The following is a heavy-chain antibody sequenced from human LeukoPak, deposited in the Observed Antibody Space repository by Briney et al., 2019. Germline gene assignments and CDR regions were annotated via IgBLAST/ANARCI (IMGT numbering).Heavy chain of an antibody. CDR2: INPNSGGT. D-gene: IGHD6-13*01. J-gene: IGHJ4*02. CDR1: GYTFTGYY. V-gene: IGHV1-2*02. CDR3: ARGLAFWGGIAAAGNDADY. Sequence: ASVKVSCKASGYTFTGYYMHWVRQAPGQGLEWMGWINPNSGGTNYAQKFQGRVTMTRDTSISTADMELSRLRSDDTAVYYCARGLAFWGGIAAAGNDADYWGQGTLVTVSS.